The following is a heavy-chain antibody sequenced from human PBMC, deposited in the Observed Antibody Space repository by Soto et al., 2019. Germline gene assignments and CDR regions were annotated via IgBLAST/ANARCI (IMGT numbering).Heavy chain of an antibody. CDR2: ISWDSGRI. Sequence: EMQLVESGGGLVQPGRSLRLSCAASGFTFDDYAMYWVRQGPGKGLEWVSGISWDSGRIGYADSVKGRFTISRDNAKNSLYLQMDSLRPEDTALYYCAKARLWGGDGYNSCFYIAMDVWGQGTTVTVSS. V-gene: IGHV3-9*01. J-gene: IGHJ6*02. CDR3: AKARLWGGDGYNSCFYIAMDV. CDR1: GFTFDDYA. D-gene: IGHD3-16*01.